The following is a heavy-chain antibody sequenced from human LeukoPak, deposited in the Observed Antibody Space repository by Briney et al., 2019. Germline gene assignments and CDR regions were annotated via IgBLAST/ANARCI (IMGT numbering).Heavy chain of an antibody. CDR2: IYPGDSDT. D-gene: IGHD6-6*01. CDR3: ARHYNRAPKKEYSRPFDP. CDR1: GYSFTSYW. Sequence: GESLKISCKGSGYSFTSYWIGWVRQMPGKGLEWMGIIYPGDSDTRYSPSFQGQVTISADKSISTAYLQWSSLKASDTAMYYCARHYNRAPKKEYSRPFDPWGQGTLVTVSS. J-gene: IGHJ5*02. V-gene: IGHV5-51*01.